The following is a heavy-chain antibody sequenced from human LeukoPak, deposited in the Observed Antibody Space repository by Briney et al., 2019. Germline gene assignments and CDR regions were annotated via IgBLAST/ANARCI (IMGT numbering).Heavy chain of an antibody. V-gene: IGHV4-39*01. Sequence: PSETLSLTCTVSGGSTSSSKYYWGWIRQPPGKGLEWIGGIHYSGNTYYNPSLKSRVTISIDTSKNQFSLKLSSVTAADTAVYYCARLGAGPTYYDFWSGYSSFYFDYWGQGTLVTVSS. CDR2: IHYSGNT. CDR1: GGSTSSSKYY. CDR3: ARLGAGPTYYDFWSGYSSFYFDY. J-gene: IGHJ4*02. D-gene: IGHD3-3*01.